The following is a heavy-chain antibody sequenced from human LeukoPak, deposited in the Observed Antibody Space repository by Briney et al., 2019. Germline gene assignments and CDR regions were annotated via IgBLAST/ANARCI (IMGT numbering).Heavy chain of an antibody. V-gene: IGHV1-18*01. D-gene: IGHD5-24*01. CDR3: ARGAGDGYNYDFDY. CDR1: GYTLTSYG. Sequence: ASVKVSCKASGYTLTSYGISWVRQAPGQGLEWMGWISAYNGNTNYAQKLQGRVTMTTDTSTSTAYMELRSPRSDDTAVYYCARGAGDGYNYDFDYWGQGTLVTVSS. CDR2: ISAYNGNT. J-gene: IGHJ4*02.